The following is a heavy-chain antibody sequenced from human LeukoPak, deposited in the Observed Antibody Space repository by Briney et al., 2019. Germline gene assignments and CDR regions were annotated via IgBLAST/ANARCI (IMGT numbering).Heavy chain of an antibody. CDR1: GYSISSGYY. D-gene: IGHD1-26*01. J-gene: IGHJ4*02. Sequence: SETLSLTCTVSGYSISSGYYWGWIRHPPGQGLEWIGSIYHSGSTYYNPSLTRRVTISVDTSKNQFSLKLSSVTAADTAVYYCARDASWSYSSGYWGQGTLVTVSS. V-gene: IGHV4-38-2*02. CDR2: IYHSGST. CDR3: ARDASWSYSSGY.